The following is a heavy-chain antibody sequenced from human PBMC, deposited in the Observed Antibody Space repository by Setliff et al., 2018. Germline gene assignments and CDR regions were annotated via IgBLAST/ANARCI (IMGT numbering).Heavy chain of an antibody. V-gene: IGHV1-2*02. CDR2: INLNTGNI. CDR1: GFSFTDYL. J-gene: IGHJ4*02. CDR3: ARDPLGLEDITLFDY. Sequence: ASVKVSCKASGFSFTDYLMNWMRQAPEQGLEWMGRINLNTGNIFYAQEFQGRVTLTRDTSTSTAYMELTGLRYDDTAIYYCARDPLGLEDITLFDYCGQGTLVTVSS. D-gene: IGHD3-16*01.